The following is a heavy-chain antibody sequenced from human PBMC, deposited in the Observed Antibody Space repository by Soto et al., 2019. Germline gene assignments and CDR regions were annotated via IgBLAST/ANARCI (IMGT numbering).Heavy chain of an antibody. V-gene: IGHV4-39*01. CDR1: GGSISSSSYY. CDR3: ARPSSGYSSGFDY. Sequence: SETPSLTCTVSGGSISSSSYYWGWVRQPPGKGLDGIGGIYYSGTTYYKPSHKSRVTISVDTSKNQFSLKLSSVTTADTAVYYGARPSSGYSSGFDYWGQGTLVTVSS. D-gene: IGHD6-19*01. CDR2: IYYSGTT. J-gene: IGHJ4*02.